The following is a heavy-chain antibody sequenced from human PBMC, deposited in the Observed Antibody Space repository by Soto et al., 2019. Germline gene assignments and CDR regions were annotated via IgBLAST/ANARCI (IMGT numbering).Heavy chain of an antibody. Sequence: SETLSLTCTVSGGSISSYYWSWIRQPPGKGLEWIGYIYYSGSTNYNPPLKSRVTISVDTSKNQFSLKLSSVTAADTAVYYCARSRGYSGFPYYYGMDVWGQGTTVTVSS. J-gene: IGHJ6*02. CDR1: GGSISSYY. V-gene: IGHV4-59*01. CDR3: ARSRGYSGFPYYYGMDV. CDR2: IYYSGST. D-gene: IGHD5-12*01.